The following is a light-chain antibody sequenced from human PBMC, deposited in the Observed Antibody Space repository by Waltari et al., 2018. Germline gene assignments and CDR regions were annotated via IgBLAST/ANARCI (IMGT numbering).Light chain of an antibody. CDR2: WAS. J-gene: IGKJ1*01. CDR3: QQYYDAPRT. Sequence: DIVMTQSPDSLAVSLGERATINCKSSQSVLYSSNNRNYLAWYQQKPGQPPRLLIYWASTRESGVPDRFSGSGSGTEFTLTISSLQAEDVAVYYCQQYYDAPRTFGQGTKVEIK. CDR1: QSVLYSSNNRNY. V-gene: IGKV4-1*01.